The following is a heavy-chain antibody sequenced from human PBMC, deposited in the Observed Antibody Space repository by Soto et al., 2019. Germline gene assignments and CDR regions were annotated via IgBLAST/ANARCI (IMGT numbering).Heavy chain of an antibody. Sequence: PWGSLGVSCSSSIFTFSSYAMHWVRQAPGKGLEYVSTISSNGGSTYYADSVKGRFTISRDNSKNTLYLQMSSLRAEDTAVYYCVKYYFDSSGYYRLNAFDIWGQGTMVTVSS. V-gene: IGHV3-64D*06. D-gene: IGHD3-22*01. CDR2: ISSNGGST. CDR3: VKYYFDSSGYYRLNAFDI. J-gene: IGHJ3*02. CDR1: IFTFSSYA.